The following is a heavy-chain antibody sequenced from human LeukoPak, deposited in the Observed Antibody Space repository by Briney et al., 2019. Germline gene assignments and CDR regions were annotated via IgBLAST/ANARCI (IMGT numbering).Heavy chain of an antibody. CDR1: GFTFDDYA. J-gene: IGHJ5*01. CDR3: VRDWDHFDFDS. CDR2: IKGDGTHT. Sequence: PGGSLRLSCAASGFTFDDYAMHWVRQAPGKGLVWVSRIKGDGTHTIYADSVKGRFSISRDNAKSTLYLQMRSLRADDTAVYYCVRDWDHFDFDSWGQGTLVTVSS. V-gene: IGHV3-74*01. D-gene: IGHD1-26*01.